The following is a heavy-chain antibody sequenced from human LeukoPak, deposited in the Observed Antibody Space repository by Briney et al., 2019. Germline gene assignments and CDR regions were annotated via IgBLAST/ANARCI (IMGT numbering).Heavy chain of an antibody. CDR2: IWYDGSNK. V-gene: IGHV3-33*01. J-gene: IGHJ4*02. Sequence: GGSLRLSCAASGFTFSSYGMHWVRQAPGKGLEWVAVIWYDGSNKYYADSVKGRFTISRDNSKNTLYLQMNSVKAEDTAVYYCERDGPRLRRYFDWLLETPYFDYWGRGTLVTVSS. D-gene: IGHD3-9*01. CDR3: ERDGPRLRRYFDWLLETPYFDY. CDR1: GFTFSSYG.